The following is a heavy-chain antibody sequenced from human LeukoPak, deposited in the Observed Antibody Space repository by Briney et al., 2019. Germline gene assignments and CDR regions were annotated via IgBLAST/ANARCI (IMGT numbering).Heavy chain of an antibody. Sequence: RYGGTKVYYADSVKSRFTISRDNSKNTLSLLMNGLRVEDTAVYYCARDQHYDVLTAFGLDVWGQGTTVTVSS. V-gene: IGHV3-30*02. CDR2: RYGGTKV. CDR3: ARDQHYDVLTAFGLDV. J-gene: IGHJ6*02. D-gene: IGHD3-9*01.